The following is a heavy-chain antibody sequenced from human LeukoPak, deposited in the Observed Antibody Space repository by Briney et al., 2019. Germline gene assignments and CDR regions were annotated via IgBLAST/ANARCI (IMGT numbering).Heavy chain of an antibody. D-gene: IGHD1-14*01. V-gene: IGHV3-53*01. J-gene: IGHJ4*02. Sequence: GGSLRLSCAASGLTVITNDMTWVRKAPGKGPEWVSVLYSDGNTKYADSVQGRFTISRDNSKNTLYLEMNSLGPDDTAVYYCARGVEPLAANTLAYWGQGTLVTVSS. CDR1: GLTVITND. CDR3: ARGVEPLAANTLAY. CDR2: LYSDGNT.